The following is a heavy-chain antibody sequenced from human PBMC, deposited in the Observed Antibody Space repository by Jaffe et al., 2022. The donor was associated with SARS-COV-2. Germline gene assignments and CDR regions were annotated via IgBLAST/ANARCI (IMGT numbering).Heavy chain of an antibody. CDR1: GFTFSSYA. Sequence: EVQLLESGGGLVQPGGSLRLSCAASGFTFSSYAMSWVRQAPGKGLEWVSAISGSGGSTYYADSVKGRFTISRDNSKNTLYLQMNSLRAEDTAVYYCAKDTMIEYSSSWYGEKTEYFQHWGQGTLVTVSS. CDR2: ISGSGGST. D-gene: IGHD6-13*01. J-gene: IGHJ1*01. V-gene: IGHV3-23*01. CDR3: AKDTMIEYSSSWYGEKTEYFQH.